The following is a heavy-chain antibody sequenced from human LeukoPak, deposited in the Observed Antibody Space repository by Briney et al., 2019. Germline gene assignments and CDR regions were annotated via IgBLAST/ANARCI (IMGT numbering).Heavy chain of an antibody. CDR1: GFTFSSYG. CDR3: ATRAVAGDYYYYYMDV. D-gene: IGHD6-19*01. Sequence: GGSLRLSCAASGFTFSSYGMHWVRQAPGKGLEWVAFIRYDGSNKYYADSVKGRFTISRDNSKNTLYLQMNSLRAEDTAVYYCATRAVAGDYYYYYMDVWGKGTTVTISS. J-gene: IGHJ6*03. CDR2: IRYDGSNK. V-gene: IGHV3-30*02.